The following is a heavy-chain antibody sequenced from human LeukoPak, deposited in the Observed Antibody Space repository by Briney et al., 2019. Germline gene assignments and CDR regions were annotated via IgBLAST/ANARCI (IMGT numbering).Heavy chain of an antibody. Sequence: SETLSLTCTVSGYSISSGYYWGWIRQPPGKGLEWIGSIYHRGSTYYNPSLKSRVTISVDTSKNQFSLKLSSVTAADTAVYYCARVSRGGYSGYYYYMDVWGKGTTVTVSS. J-gene: IGHJ6*03. V-gene: IGHV4-38-2*02. CDR2: IYHRGST. CDR3: ARVSRGGYSGYYYYMDV. D-gene: IGHD5-12*01. CDR1: GYSISSGYY.